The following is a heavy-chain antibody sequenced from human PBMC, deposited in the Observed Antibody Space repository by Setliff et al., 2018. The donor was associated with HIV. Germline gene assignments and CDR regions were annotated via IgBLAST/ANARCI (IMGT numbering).Heavy chain of an antibody. J-gene: IGHJ6*03. Sequence: GGSLRLSCAASGFNFSDFTVNWVRQAPRKGLEWVSSISRSGNYIYYADSVKGRFTISRDNSKNTLYLEMNTLRTDDTALYYCAKDPGATVYGFYMDAWGKGTTVTVSS. D-gene: IGHD4-17*01. V-gene: IGHV3-21*01. CDR3: AKDPGATVYGFYMDA. CDR1: GFNFSDFT. CDR2: ISRSGNYI.